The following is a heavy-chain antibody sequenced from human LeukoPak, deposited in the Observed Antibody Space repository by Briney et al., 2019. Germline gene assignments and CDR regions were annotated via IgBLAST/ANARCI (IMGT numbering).Heavy chain of an antibody. CDR1: GFTFSSYS. CDR2: ISGSSSYI. V-gene: IGHV3-21*01. J-gene: IGHJ6*03. Sequence: GGSLRLSCAASGFTFSSYSMNWVRQAPGKGLEWVSSISGSSSYIYYADSVKGRFTVSRDNAKNSLYLQMNSLRAEDTAVYYCARENSGYDWYYYYYMDVWGKGTTVTVSS. D-gene: IGHD5-12*01. CDR3: ARENSGYDWYYYYYMDV.